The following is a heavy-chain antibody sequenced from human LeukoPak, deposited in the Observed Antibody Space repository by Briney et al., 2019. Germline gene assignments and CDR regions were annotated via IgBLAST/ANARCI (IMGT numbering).Heavy chain of an antibody. CDR3: VRGIRDYYGLDY. D-gene: IGHD3-22*01. CDR1: GFTFSTYW. V-gene: IGHV3-74*01. CDR2: INPDGTTT. J-gene: IGHJ4*02. Sequence: GGSLRLSCAASGFTFSTYWMHWVRQAPGRGLVWVSHINPDGTTTNYADSVKGRFTISRDNAKNTLYLQMNSLRAEDTAVYYRVRGIRDYYGLDYWGQGTLVTVSS.